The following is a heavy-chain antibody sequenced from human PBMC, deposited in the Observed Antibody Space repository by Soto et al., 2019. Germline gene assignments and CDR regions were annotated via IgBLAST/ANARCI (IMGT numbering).Heavy chain of an antibody. V-gene: IGHV3-23*01. CDR2: ISGSGGST. CDR3: ASLDIVVVVAAKGDWFDP. D-gene: IGHD2-15*01. Sequence: GGSLRLSCAASGFTFSSYAMSWVRQAPGKGLEWVSAISGSGGSTYYADSVKGRFTISRDNSKNTLYLQMNSLRAEDTAVYYCASLDIVVVVAAKGDWFDPWGQGTLVTVSS. CDR1: GFTFSSYA. J-gene: IGHJ5*02.